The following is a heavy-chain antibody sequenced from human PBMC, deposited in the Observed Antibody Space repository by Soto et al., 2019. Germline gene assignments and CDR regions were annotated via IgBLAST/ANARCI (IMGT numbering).Heavy chain of an antibody. CDR1: GGSVSSRNYY. Sequence: SETLSLTCTVSGGSVSSRNYYWSWIRQPPGKGLEWIGYLYYSGSTNYNPSLKSRVTISADASKNKFSLKLSSVTAADTAAYYCAPGWLPSSNLRFNTWGQGILVTVSS. CDR2: LYYSGST. CDR3: APGWLPSSNLRFNT. D-gene: IGHD3-22*01. V-gene: IGHV4-61*01. J-gene: IGHJ5*02.